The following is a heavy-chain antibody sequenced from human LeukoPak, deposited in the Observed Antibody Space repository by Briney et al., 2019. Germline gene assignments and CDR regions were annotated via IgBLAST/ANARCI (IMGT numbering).Heavy chain of an antibody. CDR1: GGSFSGYY. Sequence: SETLSLTCAVYGGSFSGYYWTWIRQPPGKGLEWIGEINHSGSTNYNPSLKSRVTIPVDTSKNQFSLKLSSVTAADTAVYYCARRRSSSWYYFDYWGQGTLVTVSS. CDR2: INHSGST. J-gene: IGHJ4*02. V-gene: IGHV4-34*01. D-gene: IGHD6-13*01. CDR3: ARRRSSSWYYFDY.